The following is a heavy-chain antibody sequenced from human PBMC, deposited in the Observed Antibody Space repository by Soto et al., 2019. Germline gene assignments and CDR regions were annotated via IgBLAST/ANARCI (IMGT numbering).Heavy chain of an antibody. V-gene: IGHV4-59*01. Sequence: PSETLSLTCTVSGGSISSYYWSWIRQPPGKGLEWIGYFYYSGSINYNPSLKSRVSISGDTSKNQLSLRLRSVTSEDTAVYYCARGRVEVVPAAILTWGQGTLVTVSS. CDR1: GGSISSYY. D-gene: IGHD2-2*01. J-gene: IGHJ5*02. CDR3: ARGRVEVVPAAILT. CDR2: FYYSGSI.